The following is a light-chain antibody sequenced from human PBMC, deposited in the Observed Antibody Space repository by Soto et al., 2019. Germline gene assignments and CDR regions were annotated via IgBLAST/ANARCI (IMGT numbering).Light chain of an antibody. Sequence: EIVLTQSPGTLSLSPGERATLSCRASQSVSNNYLAWYQQNPGQAPRLLIYGASSRATGIPDRFSGSGSGTDFTLTISRLEPEDFAVYYCQQYGSSPPVTFGGGTRVEI. V-gene: IGKV3-20*01. CDR3: QQYGSSPPVT. CDR2: GAS. J-gene: IGKJ4*01. CDR1: QSVSNNY.